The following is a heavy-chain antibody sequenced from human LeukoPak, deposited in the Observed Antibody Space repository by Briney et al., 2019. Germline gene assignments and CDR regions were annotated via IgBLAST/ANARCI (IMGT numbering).Heavy chain of an antibody. CDR3: AKSGCSSSSCPGFL. CDR1: GGSISSGYNY. D-gene: IGHD2-2*01. J-gene: IGHJ4*02. Sequence: SETLSLTCTVSGGSISSGYNYWRWIRQPAGKGLEWIVRIYTSGTANYNPSLKSRVTISQDTSNNQFSLKLRSVTAADTAVYYCAKSGCSSSSCPGFLWGQGTLVTVSS. CDR2: IYTSGTA. V-gene: IGHV4-61*02.